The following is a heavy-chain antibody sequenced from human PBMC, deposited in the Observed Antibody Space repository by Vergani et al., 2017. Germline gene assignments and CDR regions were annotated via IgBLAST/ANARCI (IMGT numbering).Heavy chain of an antibody. CDR2: IRSKVYGGTT. CDR1: GFTFGDYA. V-gene: IGHV3-49*04. D-gene: IGHD6-13*01. J-gene: IGHJ3*02. Sequence: EVQLVESGGGLVQPGRSLRLSCTASGFTFGDYAMSWVRQAPGKGLEWVGFIRSKVYGGTTEYAASVKGRFTISRDDSKSIAYLQMNSLKTEDTAVYFCTRFGPAAGSLAAFDIWGQGTMVTVSS. CDR3: TRFGPAAGSLAAFDI.